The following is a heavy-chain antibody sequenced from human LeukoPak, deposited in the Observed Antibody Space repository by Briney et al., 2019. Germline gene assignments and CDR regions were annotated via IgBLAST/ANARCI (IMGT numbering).Heavy chain of an antibody. CDR1: GFTFDDYA. D-gene: IGHD6-19*01. CDR2: ISWNSGSI. CDR3: AKEAVTGTGGFDP. J-gene: IGHJ5*02. Sequence: PGRSLRLSCAASGFTFDDYAMHWVRQAPGKGLEWVSGISWNSGSIGYADSVKGRFTISRDNAKNSLYLQMNSLRAEDMALYYCAKEAVTGTGGFDPWGQGTLVTVSS. V-gene: IGHV3-9*03.